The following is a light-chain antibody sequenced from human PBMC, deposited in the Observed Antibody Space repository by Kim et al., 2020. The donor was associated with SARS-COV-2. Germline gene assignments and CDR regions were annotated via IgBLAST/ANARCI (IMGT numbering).Light chain of an antibody. J-gene: IGLJ3*02. CDR1: TLRRYY. V-gene: IGLV3-19*01. Sequence: SSELTQDPAVSVALGQTVTISCQGDTLRRYYASWYQQKPGQAPVVVFYGKNYRPSGIPDRFSGSSSGATASLTITGAQAEDEADSYCHSRDTSLNQWLFG. CDR3: HSRDTSLNQWL. CDR2: GKN.